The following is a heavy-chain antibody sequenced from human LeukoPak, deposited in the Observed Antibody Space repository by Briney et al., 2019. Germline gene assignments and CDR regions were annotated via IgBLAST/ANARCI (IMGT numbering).Heavy chain of an antibody. V-gene: IGHV4-59*08. CDR2: IYYSGST. Sequence: SSETLSLTCTVSGGSISSYYWSWIRQPPGKGLEWIGYIYYSGSTNYNPSLKSRVTISVDTSKNQSSLKLSSVTAADTAVYYCARRIVVTATLSWFDPWGQGTLVTVSS. J-gene: IGHJ5*02. CDR1: GGSISSYY. CDR3: ARRIVVTATLSWFDP. D-gene: IGHD2-21*02.